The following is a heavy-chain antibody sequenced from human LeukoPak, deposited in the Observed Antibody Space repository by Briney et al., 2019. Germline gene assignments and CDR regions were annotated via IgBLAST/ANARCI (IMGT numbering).Heavy chain of an antibody. Sequence: GGSLRLSCAASGFTFSDYYMSWIRQAPGKGLEWVSAISGSGGSTYYADSVKGRFTISRDNSKNTLYLQMNSLRAEDTAVYYCAKRPADEPDYWGQGTLVTVSS. CDR2: ISGSGGST. V-gene: IGHV3-23*01. CDR1: GFTFSDYY. CDR3: AKRPADEPDY. J-gene: IGHJ4*02. D-gene: IGHD6-19*01.